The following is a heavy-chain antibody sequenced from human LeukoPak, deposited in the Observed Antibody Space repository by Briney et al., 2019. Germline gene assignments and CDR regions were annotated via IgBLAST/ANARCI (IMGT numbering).Heavy chain of an antibody. J-gene: IGHJ4*02. D-gene: IGHD1-26*01. CDR2: FDPEDGET. V-gene: IGHV1-24*01. CDR3: ATPGPQWELPSYYFDY. CDR1: GGTFSSYG. Sequence: ASVKVSCKASGGTFSSYGISWVRQAPGKGLEWMGGFDPEDGETIYAQKFQGRVTMTEDTSTDTAYMELSSLRSEDTAVYYCATPGPQWELPSYYFDYWGQGTLVTVSS.